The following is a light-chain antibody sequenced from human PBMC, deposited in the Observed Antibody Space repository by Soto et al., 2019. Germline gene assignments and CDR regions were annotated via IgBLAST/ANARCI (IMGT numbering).Light chain of an antibody. CDR1: QSISRY. V-gene: IGKV3-11*01. CDR2: DAS. Sequence: EIVLTQSPATLSLSPGDRATLSCSASQSISRYLAWYQQKPGQAPRLLIYDASKRAAGIPARYSASGSGTDFTLTITSLEPEDFAVYYCQQRSNWPSTFGGGTKVEIK. CDR3: QQRSNWPST. J-gene: IGKJ4*01.